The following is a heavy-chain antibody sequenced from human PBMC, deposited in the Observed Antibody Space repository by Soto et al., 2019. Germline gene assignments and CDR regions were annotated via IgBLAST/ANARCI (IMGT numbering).Heavy chain of an antibody. J-gene: IGHJ4*01. CDR1: GESFGGFY. CDR2: ISQTETT. D-gene: IGHD2-15*01. Sequence: SETLSLTCVVYGESFGGFYWSWVRQSPGKGLEWIGEISQTETTAYSPSLKSRVSISADTSKKQFSLTLTSVTAADTAVYDCVHSPNVAVDHWRNGTLVAASS. V-gene: IGHV4-34*01. CDR3: VHSPNVAVDH.